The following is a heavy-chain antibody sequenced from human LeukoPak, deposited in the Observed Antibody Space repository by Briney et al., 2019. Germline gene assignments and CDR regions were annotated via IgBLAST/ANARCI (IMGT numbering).Heavy chain of an antibody. D-gene: IGHD3-22*01. Sequence: PSETLSLTCTVSGGSISSSSYYWGWTRQPPGKGLEWIGEINHSGSTNYNPSLKSRVTISVDTSKNQFSLKLSSVTAADTAVYYCARDREDYYDSSGYHNWFDPWGQGTLVTVSS. V-gene: IGHV4-39*07. J-gene: IGHJ5*02. CDR2: INHSGST. CDR3: ARDREDYYDSSGYHNWFDP. CDR1: GGSISSSSYY.